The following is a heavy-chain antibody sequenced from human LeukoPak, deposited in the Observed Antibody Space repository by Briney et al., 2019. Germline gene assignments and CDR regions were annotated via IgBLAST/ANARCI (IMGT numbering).Heavy chain of an antibody. Sequence: HPGESLRLSCAASGFTFSSYAMSWVRQAPGKGLEWLSAISGSGGSRYYSGSLKGRFTISRDNSKSTLYLQMTSLRAEDTAVYYCAKSSPIAAAGKVSDFWGQGTLVTVSS. D-gene: IGHD6-13*01. CDR2: ISGSGGSR. J-gene: IGHJ4*02. CDR1: GFTFSSYA. V-gene: IGHV3-23*01. CDR3: AKSSPIAAAGKVSDF.